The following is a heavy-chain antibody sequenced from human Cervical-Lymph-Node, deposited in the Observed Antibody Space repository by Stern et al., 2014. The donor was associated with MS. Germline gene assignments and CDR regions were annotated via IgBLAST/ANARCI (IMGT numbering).Heavy chain of an antibody. CDR3: ARVHAAFREDGIFDY. J-gene: IGHJ4*02. V-gene: IGHV3-30*04. CDR2: VSSDGLTT. Sequence: QVQLVESGGGVVQPGRSLRLSCAASGFTFSTYALHWVRQAPGKGLEWVGVVSSDGLTTLYADSVKGRFIISIDNSKNTLYLQMNSLRLEDAAVYYCARVHAAFREDGIFDYWGQGTLVTVSS. CDR1: GFTFSTYA. D-gene: IGHD2-2*01.